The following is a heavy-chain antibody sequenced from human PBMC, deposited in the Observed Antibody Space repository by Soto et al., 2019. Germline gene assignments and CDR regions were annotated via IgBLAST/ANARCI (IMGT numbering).Heavy chain of an antibody. CDR1: GYTFTSYA. CDR2: INAGNGNT. J-gene: IGHJ4*02. CDR3: AVLWFGEFPLVY. Sequence: SVKVSCKASGYTFTSYAMHWVRQAPGQRLEWMGWINAGNGNTKYSQKFQGRVTITRDTSASTAYMELSSLRSEDTAVYYCAVLWFGEFPLVYWGQGTLVTVSS. D-gene: IGHD3-10*01. V-gene: IGHV1-3*01.